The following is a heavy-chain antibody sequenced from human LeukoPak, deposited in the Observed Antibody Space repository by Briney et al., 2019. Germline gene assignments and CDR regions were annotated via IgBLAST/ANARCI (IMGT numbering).Heavy chain of an antibody. J-gene: IGHJ3*02. CDR2: ISGSGGST. Sequence: PGGSLRLSCAASGFTFSSYAMSWVRQAPGKGLEWVSAISGSGGSTYYADSVKGRLTISRDNSKNTLYLQMNSLRAEDTAVYYCAKDRKYQLLRDAFDIWGQGTMVTVSS. CDR1: GFTFSSYA. D-gene: IGHD2-2*01. CDR3: AKDRKYQLLRDAFDI. V-gene: IGHV3-23*01.